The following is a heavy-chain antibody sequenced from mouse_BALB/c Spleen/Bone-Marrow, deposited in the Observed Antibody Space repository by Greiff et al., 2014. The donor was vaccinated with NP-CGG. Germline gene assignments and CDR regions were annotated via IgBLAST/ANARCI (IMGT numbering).Heavy chain of an antibody. CDR2: ILPGSGST. CDR3: AREDYYGSSYGDY. D-gene: IGHD1-1*01. J-gene: IGHJ2*01. V-gene: IGHV1-9*01. Sequence: VQLQQSGAELMKPGASVKISCKATGYTFSSYWIEWVKQRSGHGLEWIGEILPGSGSTNYNEKFKGKATFTADTSSNTAYMQLSSLTSEDSAVYYCAREDYYGSSYGDYWGQGTTLTVSS. CDR1: GYTFSSYW.